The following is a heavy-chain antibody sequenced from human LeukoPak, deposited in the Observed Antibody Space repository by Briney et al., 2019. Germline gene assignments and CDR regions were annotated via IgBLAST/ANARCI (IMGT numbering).Heavy chain of an antibody. J-gene: IGHJ4*02. CDR1: GYSISSGYY. CDR2: IYHSGST. V-gene: IGHV4-38-2*02. Sequence: SETLSLTCTVSGYSISSGYYWGWMRQPPGEGREGIGGIYHSGSTHYNPSLTIRVTILVDTSKNQSYLKLSSVTAAATAVYYCARVARHDYTDYPGGNYFDYWGQGTLVTVSS. CDR3: ARVARHDYTDYPGGNYFDY. D-gene: IGHD4-11*01.